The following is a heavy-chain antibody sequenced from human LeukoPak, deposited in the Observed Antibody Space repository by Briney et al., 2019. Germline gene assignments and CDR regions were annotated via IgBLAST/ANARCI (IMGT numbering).Heavy chain of an antibody. V-gene: IGHV1-69*13. CDR2: ILPIFGTA. J-gene: IGHJ2*01. CDR3: ARTTYYHDISGDLHYWYFDV. Sequence: ASVKVSCKASGGTFSRLTISWERQAPGQGLEWMGGILPIFGTANYAQKFQGRVTITADESTSIASMELSSLRSEDTAVYYCARTTYYHDISGDLHYWYFDVWGRGTLVIVSS. CDR1: GGTFSRLT. D-gene: IGHD3-22*01.